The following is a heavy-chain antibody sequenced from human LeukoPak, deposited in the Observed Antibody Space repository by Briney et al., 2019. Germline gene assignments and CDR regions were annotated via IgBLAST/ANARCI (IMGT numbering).Heavy chain of an antibody. CDR1: GFTFSSYA. Sequence: PGGSLRLSCAASGFTFSSYAMSWVRQAPGKGLEGVSGISANGDTTKYADSVKGRFTISRDNAKNTVLLQMNSLRADDTAVYYCAKEGRIAAGTRDYFDYWGQGTLVTVSS. CDR3: AKEGRIAAGTRDYFDY. D-gene: IGHD6-13*01. V-gene: IGHV3-23*01. CDR2: ISANGDTT. J-gene: IGHJ4*02.